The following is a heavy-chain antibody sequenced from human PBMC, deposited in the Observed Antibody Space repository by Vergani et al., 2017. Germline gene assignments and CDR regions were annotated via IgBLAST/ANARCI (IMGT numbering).Heavy chain of an antibody. D-gene: IGHD1-14*01. CDR1: GCSISSGYF. Sequence: QVQLQESGPRLVKPSETLSLICSVSGCSISSGYFWGWIRQSPGKGLEWLGTIGRTGRTHLSPSLKSRLTISVDTTKNQFSLRLTSATAADTAVYFCAGDGMSPAEIDPNNAFHVWVEGTRV. CDR2: IGRTGRT. J-gene: IGHJ3*01. CDR3: AGDGMSPAEIDPNNAFHV. V-gene: IGHV4-38-2*02.